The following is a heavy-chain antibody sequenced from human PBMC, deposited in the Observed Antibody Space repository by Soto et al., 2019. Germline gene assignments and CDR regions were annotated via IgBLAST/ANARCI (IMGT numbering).Heavy chain of an antibody. D-gene: IGHD6-13*01. Sequence: QVQLVESGGGVGQPGRSLRLSCAASGFTFSSYGMHWVRQAPGKGLEWVAVIAYDGSNKYYVDSVKGRFTISRDNSKNTLYLLMNSLRAEDTAVYYCAKDKSSSWTFDYWGQGTLVTVSS. J-gene: IGHJ4*02. V-gene: IGHV3-30*18. CDR2: IAYDGSNK. CDR1: GFTFSSYG. CDR3: AKDKSSSWTFDY.